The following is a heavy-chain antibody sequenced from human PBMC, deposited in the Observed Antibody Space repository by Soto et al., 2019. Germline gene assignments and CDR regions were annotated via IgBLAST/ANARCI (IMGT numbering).Heavy chain of an antibody. J-gene: IGHJ4*02. CDR2: IYYSGST. Sequence: QVQLQESGPGLVKPSETLSLTCTVSGGSISSYYWSWIRQPPGKGLEWIGYIYYSGSTNYNPSLKSRFTISLDTSKNQFSLNLSSVTAADTAVYYCARETYGSVSDYWGQGTLVTVSS. CDR3: ARETYGSVSDY. CDR1: GGSISSYY. V-gene: IGHV4-59*01. D-gene: IGHD3-10*01.